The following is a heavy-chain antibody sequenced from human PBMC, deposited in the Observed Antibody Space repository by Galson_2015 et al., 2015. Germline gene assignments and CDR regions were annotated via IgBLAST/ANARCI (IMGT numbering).Heavy chain of an antibody. CDR1: GGAFNSQS. CDR2: ITPMFGRA. Sequence: SVKVSCKASGGAFNSQSINWMRQAPGQGLEWMGGITPMFGRANYAQKFQGSVMITADESTTTAYMEVRSLRIEDTAMYYCARGFSGEPSLQYFVFWGQGTLITVS. CDR3: ARGFSGEPSLQYFVF. V-gene: IGHV1-69*13. D-gene: IGHD3-3*01. J-gene: IGHJ4*02.